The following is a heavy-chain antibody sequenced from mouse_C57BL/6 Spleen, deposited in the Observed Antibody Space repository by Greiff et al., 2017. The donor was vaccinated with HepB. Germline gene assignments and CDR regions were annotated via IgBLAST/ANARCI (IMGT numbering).Heavy chain of an antibody. CDR3: ARSYDGYPFAY. J-gene: IGHJ3*01. CDR1: GYTFTSYW. D-gene: IGHD2-3*01. CDR2: IDPSDSYT. Sequence: VQLQQSGAELVMPGASVKLSCKASGYTFTSYWMHWVKQRPGQGLEWIGEIDPSDSYTNYNQKFKGKSTLTVDKSSSTAYMQLSSLTSEDSAVYYCARSYDGYPFAYWGQGTLVTVSA. V-gene: IGHV1-69*01.